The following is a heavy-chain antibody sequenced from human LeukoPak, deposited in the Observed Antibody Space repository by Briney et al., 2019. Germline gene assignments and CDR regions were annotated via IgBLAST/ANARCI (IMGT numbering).Heavy chain of an antibody. Sequence: SVMVSCKASGGTFSSYAISWVRQAPGQGLEWMGRIIPILGIANYAQKFQGRVTITADKSTSTAYMELSSLRSEDTAVYYCARDSSNDYSSGSDYFDYWGQGTLVTVSS. CDR2: IIPILGIA. V-gene: IGHV1-69*04. CDR3: ARDSSNDYSSGSDYFDY. CDR1: GGTFSSYA. J-gene: IGHJ4*02. D-gene: IGHD6-19*01.